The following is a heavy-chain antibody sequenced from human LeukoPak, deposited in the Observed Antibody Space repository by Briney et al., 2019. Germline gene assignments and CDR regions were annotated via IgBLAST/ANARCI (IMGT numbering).Heavy chain of an antibody. D-gene: IGHD2-15*01. CDR3: ARDQPQYCSGGSCYSFSDY. CDR1: GFPFSDYH. J-gene: IGHJ4*02. V-gene: IGHV3-11*01. Sequence: GGSLRLSCAASGFPFSDYHMSWIPQAPGKGLEGVSYFCCGGSSVCYAGSVKGRFTISRDNAKKSLYLQMNSLRAEDTAVYYCARDQPQYCSGGSCYSFSDYWGQGTLVTVSS. CDR2: FCCGGSSV.